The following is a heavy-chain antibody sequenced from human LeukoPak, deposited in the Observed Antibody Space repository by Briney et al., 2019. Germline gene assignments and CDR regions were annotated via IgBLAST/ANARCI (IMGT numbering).Heavy chain of an antibody. CDR1: GGSISSYY. V-gene: IGHV4-59*01. D-gene: IGHD1-1*01. CDR3: ARMKPNWNFDY. J-gene: IGHJ4*02. Sequence: PSETLSLTCTVSGGSISSYYWSWIRQPPGKELEWIGYIYYSGSTNYNPSLKSRVTISVDTSKNQFSLKLSSVTAADTAVYYCARMKPNWNFDYWGQGTLVTVSS. CDR2: IYYSGST.